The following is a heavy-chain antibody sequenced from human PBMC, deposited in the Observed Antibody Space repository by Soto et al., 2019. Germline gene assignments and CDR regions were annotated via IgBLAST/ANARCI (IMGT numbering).Heavy chain of an antibody. J-gene: IGHJ3*02. Sequence: GASVKVSCKAAGDTFTSYCISWVRQAPGRGREWRGWISAYNGNTNYAQKLQGRVTMTTDPSTSTAYMELRSLISDDTAVYYCARVYAYSDSSGYRRDDAFAIWGQGTMVTVSS. CDR2: ISAYNGNT. D-gene: IGHD3-22*01. CDR1: GDTFTSYC. CDR3: ARVYAYSDSSGYRRDDAFAI. V-gene: IGHV1-18*01.